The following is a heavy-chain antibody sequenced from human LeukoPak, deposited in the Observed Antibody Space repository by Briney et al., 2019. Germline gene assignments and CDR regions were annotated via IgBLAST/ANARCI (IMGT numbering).Heavy chain of an antibody. V-gene: IGHV3-21*01. CDR1: RFTFSSYS. CDR2: ISSSSSYI. D-gene: IGHD3-9*01. Sequence: KPGGSLRLSCAASRFTFSSYSMNWVRQAPGKGLEWVSSISSSSSYIYYADSVKGRFTISRDNAKNSLYLQMNSLRAEDTAVYYCARDLVAAFDIWGQGTMVTVSS. CDR3: ARDLVAAFDI. J-gene: IGHJ3*02.